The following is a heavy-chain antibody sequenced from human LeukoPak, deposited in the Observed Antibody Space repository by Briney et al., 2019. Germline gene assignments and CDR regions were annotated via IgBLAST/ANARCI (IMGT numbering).Heavy chain of an antibody. J-gene: IGHJ4*02. V-gene: IGHV3-23*01. Sequence: GGSLRLSCAASGFTFSNYAMTWVRQPPGKGLEWVSSIGSGGGTKYADSVKGRFTISRDNSKKMLYLQMSSPRPDDSAIYYCASKWSCDYWGQGTLVTVSS. D-gene: IGHD2-21*01. CDR1: GFTFSNYA. CDR3: ASKWSCDY. CDR2: IGSGGGT.